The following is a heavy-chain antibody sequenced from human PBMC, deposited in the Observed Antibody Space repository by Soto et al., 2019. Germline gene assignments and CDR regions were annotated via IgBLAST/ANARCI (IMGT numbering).Heavy chain of an antibody. D-gene: IGHD3-22*01. V-gene: IGHV4-59*01. Sequence: PSETLSLTCTVSGGSISSYYWSWIRQPPGKGLEWIGYIYYSGSTNYNPSLKSRVTISVDTSKNQFSLKLSSVTAADTAVYYCARDLTYDSSGGFGYWGQGTLVTVSS. CDR3: ARDLTYDSSGGFGY. J-gene: IGHJ4*02. CDR1: GGSISSYY. CDR2: IYYSGST.